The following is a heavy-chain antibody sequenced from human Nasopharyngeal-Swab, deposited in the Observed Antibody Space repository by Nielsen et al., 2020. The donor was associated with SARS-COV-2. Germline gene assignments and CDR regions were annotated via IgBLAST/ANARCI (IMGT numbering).Heavy chain of an antibody. J-gene: IGHJ6*02. V-gene: IGHV4-59*08. CDR1: GGSIRSYY. Sequence: PETLSLTCTFSGGSIRSYYWSWIRQLPGNGLGWIGYIYYSGSTNYKPSLKSRLTISVDTSKNQFSLKLSSVTAADTAVYYCARHERYGDYYYYGMDVWGQGTTVTVSS. D-gene: IGHD4-17*01. CDR3: ARHERYGDYYYYGMDV. CDR2: IYYSGST.